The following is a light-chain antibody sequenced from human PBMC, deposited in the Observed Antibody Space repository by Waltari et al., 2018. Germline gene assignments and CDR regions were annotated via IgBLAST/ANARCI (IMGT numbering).Light chain of an antibody. V-gene: IGKV1D-16*01. CDR2: ATS. Sequence: DIQMTQSPSSLSASVGDRVTITCQASQGISNWLAWYQQKPEKAPNLLIYATSSLQSGVPSRFSGSGSGTEFTLTISSLQPEDFATYYCQQHNSYPLTFGGGTKVEIK. CDR1: QGISNW. J-gene: IGKJ4*01. CDR3: QQHNSYPLT.